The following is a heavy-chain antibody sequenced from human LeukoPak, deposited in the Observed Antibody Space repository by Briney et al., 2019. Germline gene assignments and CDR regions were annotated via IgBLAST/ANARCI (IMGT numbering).Heavy chain of an antibody. CDR1: GGSISSGSYY. J-gene: IGHJ4*02. V-gene: IGHV4-30-4*08. Sequence: SETLSLTCTVSGGSISSGSYYWSWIRQPAGKGLEWIGYIYDSGLTYFNPSLGSRLSMSVETSSNQFSLKLSSVTAADTAVYFCVRGAGYDYVWGKTYYFDHWGRGTLVTVSS. D-gene: IGHD3-16*01. CDR2: IYDSGLT. CDR3: VRGAGYDYVWGKTYYFDH.